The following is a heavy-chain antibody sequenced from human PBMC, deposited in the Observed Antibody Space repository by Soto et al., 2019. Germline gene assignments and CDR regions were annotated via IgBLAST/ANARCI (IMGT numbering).Heavy chain of an antibody. V-gene: IGHV4-39*01. Sequence: SETLSLTCTVSGGSISSSSYYWGWIRQPPGKGLEWIGSIYYSGSTYYNPSLKSRVTISVDTSKNQFSLKLSSVTAADTAVYYCARLEWAPITDAFDIWGQGTMVT. CDR3: ARLEWAPITDAFDI. CDR2: IYYSGST. CDR1: GGSISSSSYY. D-gene: IGHD3-3*01. J-gene: IGHJ3*02.